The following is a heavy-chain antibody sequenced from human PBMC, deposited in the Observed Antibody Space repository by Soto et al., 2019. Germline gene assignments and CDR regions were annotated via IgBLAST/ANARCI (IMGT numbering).Heavy chain of an antibody. J-gene: IGHJ3*02. D-gene: IGHD2-15*01. V-gene: IGHV4-59*01. Sequence: PSATXSLTCTVSVVSIIIYDWILMRQPPGKGLEWIGYIYYSGSTNYNPSLKSRVTISVDTSKNQFSLKLSSVTAADTAVYYCERDYIRWNAFDTWGQGTMVTVS. CDR1: VVSIIIYD. CDR3: ERDYIRWNAFDT. CDR2: IYYSGST.